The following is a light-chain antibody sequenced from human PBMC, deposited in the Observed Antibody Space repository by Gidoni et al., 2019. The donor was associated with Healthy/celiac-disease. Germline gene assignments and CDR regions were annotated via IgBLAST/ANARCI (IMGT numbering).Light chain of an antibody. Sequence: EIVLTQSPRTLSLSPGERATLSCRASQSVSSSYLAWYQQKPGQAPRLLIYGASSRATGIPDRFSRSGSGTDFTLTISRLEPEDFAVYYCQQYGSSPPFTFGPGTKVDIK. CDR1: QSVSSSY. V-gene: IGKV3-20*01. CDR3: QQYGSSPPFT. J-gene: IGKJ3*01. CDR2: GAS.